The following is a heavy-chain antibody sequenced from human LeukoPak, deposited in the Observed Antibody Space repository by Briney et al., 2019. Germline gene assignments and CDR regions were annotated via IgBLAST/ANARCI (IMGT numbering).Heavy chain of an antibody. CDR3: AIREAYCGGDCSPDDY. Sequence: PSETLSLTCTVSGGSISSYYWSWIRQPAGKGLEWIGRIYTSGSTNYNPSLKSRVTMSVDTSKNQFSLKLSSVTAADTAVYYCAIREAYCGGDCSPDDYWGQGTLVTVSS. D-gene: IGHD2-21*02. J-gene: IGHJ4*02. V-gene: IGHV4-4*07. CDR1: GGSISSYY. CDR2: IYTSGST.